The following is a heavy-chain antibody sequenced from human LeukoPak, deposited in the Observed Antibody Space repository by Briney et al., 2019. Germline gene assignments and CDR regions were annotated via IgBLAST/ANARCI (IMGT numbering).Heavy chain of an antibody. V-gene: IGHV3-48*03. CDR1: GFTFSSYE. CDR2: ISSNGTIM. Sequence: PGGSLRLSCAASGFTFSSYEMIWVRQAPGKGLEWVSYISSNGTIMYYADSVRGRFTISRDNAKNSLYLQMNSLRAEDTAVYYCARDGQQWPIYYWGQGTLVTVSS. J-gene: IGHJ4*02. CDR3: ARDGQQWPIYY. D-gene: IGHD6-19*01.